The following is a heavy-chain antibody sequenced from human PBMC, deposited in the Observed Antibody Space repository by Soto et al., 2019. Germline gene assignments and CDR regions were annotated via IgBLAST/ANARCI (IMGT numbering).Heavy chain of an antibody. V-gene: IGHV3-9*01. J-gene: IGHJ4*02. CDR2: ISWNSGSI. CDR3: AKSITIFGVAVTAFDY. Sequence: EVQLVESGGGLVQPGRSLRLSCAASGFTFDDYAMHWVRQAPGKGLEWVSGISWNSGSIGYADSVKGRFTISRDNAKNSLYLQMNSLRAEDTALYYCAKSITIFGVAVTAFDYWGQGTLVTVSS. D-gene: IGHD3-3*01. CDR1: GFTFDDYA.